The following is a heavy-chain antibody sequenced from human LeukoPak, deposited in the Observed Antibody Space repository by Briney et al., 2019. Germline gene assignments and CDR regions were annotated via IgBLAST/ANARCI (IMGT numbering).Heavy chain of an antibody. CDR1: GFTFSSYS. D-gene: IGHD2-15*01. J-gene: IGHJ4*02. Sequence: PGGSLRLCSAASGFTFSSYSMNWVRQAPGKGLEWVSSISSSSSYIYYADSVKGRFTISRDNAKNSLYLQMNSLRAEDTAVYYCARAPGAYCSGGSCYSPDYWGQGTLVTVSS. V-gene: IGHV3-21*01. CDR2: ISSSSSYI. CDR3: ARAPGAYCSGGSCYSPDY.